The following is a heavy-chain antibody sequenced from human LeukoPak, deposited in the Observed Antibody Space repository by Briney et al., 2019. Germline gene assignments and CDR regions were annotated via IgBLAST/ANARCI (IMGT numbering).Heavy chain of an antibody. CDR1: GYSISSGYY. CDR2: IYYSGST. J-gene: IGHJ4*02. D-gene: IGHD3-22*01. V-gene: IGHV4-38-2*02. Sequence: SETLSLTCTVSGYSISSGYYWGWVRQPPGKGLEWIGYIYYSGSTYYNPSLKSRVTISVDTSKNEFSLKLNSVTAADTAVYYCARKAPYYSDSSGPLGTYYFDYWGQGTLVTVSS. CDR3: ARKAPYYSDSSGPLGTYYFDY.